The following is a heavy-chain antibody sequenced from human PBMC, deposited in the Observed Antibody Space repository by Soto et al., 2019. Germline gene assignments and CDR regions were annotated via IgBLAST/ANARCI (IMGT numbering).Heavy chain of an antibody. D-gene: IGHD3-3*01. Sequence: GGSLRLSCAAFGLTVSGKYYMAWVRQAPGKGLEWLSGLYDLDGTYYADSVKGRFTISRDNSKNTLYLQMNSLRAEDTAVYYCARGDPYYDFWSGYYTIWGKGTLVTVSS. CDR3: ARGDPYYDFWSGYYTI. CDR1: GLTVSGKYY. J-gene: IGHJ4*02. CDR2: LYDLDGT. V-gene: IGHV3-53*01.